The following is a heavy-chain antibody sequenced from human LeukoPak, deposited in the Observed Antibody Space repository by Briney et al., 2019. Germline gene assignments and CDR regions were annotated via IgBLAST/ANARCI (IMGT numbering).Heavy chain of an antibody. J-gene: IGHJ3*02. CDR1: GFTFDDYA. CDR3: AKGAGYSNGDASDI. CDR2: ISRDGGAT. D-gene: IGHD4-11*01. Sequence: GGSLRLSCAASGFTFDDYAMHWVRQASGKGLEWVSLISRDGGATYYADSMKARFTIARDNSKNSLYLQINSLRTEDTALYYCAKGAGYSNGDASDIWGAGKLVTVSS. V-gene: IGHV3-43*02.